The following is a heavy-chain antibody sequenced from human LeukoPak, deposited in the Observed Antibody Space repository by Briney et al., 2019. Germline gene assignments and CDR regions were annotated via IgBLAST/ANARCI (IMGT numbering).Heavy chain of an antibody. CDR2: IYYSGST. CDR3: ARNPNVLLWFGESYYFDY. D-gene: IGHD3-10*01. CDR1: GGSISSGGYY. Sequence: SETLSLTCTVSGGSISSGGYYWSWTRQHPGKGLEWIGYIYYSGSTYYNPSLKSRVTISVDTSKNQFSLKLSSVTAADTAVYYCARNPNVLLWFGESYYFDYWGQGTLVTVSS. J-gene: IGHJ4*02. V-gene: IGHV4-31*03.